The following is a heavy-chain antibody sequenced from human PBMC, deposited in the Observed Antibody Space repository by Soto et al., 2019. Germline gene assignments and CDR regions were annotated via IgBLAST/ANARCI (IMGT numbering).Heavy chain of an antibody. Sequence: SVKVSCKASGGTFRSYAISWVRQAPVQGLEWMGGIIPIFGTANYAQKFQGRVTITADESTSTAYMELSSLRSEDTAVYYCARDPSTGSSRRYSDYWGQGTLVTVSS. CDR3: ARDPSTGSSRRYSDY. CDR1: GGTFRSYA. J-gene: IGHJ4*02. V-gene: IGHV1-69*13. CDR2: IIPIFGTA. D-gene: IGHD3-10*01.